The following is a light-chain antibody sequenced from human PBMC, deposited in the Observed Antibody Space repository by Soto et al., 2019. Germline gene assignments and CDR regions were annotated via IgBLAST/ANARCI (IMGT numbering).Light chain of an antibody. Sequence: EIVLTQSPATLSLSPGERATLSCRASQSVSSYLAWYQQKPGQAPRLLIYDASNRATGIPARYSGSGSGTDLTLTISSLEPEDFAVYYCQQRSNWRRTFGQGTQVDIK. CDR1: QSVSSY. V-gene: IGKV3-11*01. CDR3: QQRSNWRRT. CDR2: DAS. J-gene: IGKJ1*01.